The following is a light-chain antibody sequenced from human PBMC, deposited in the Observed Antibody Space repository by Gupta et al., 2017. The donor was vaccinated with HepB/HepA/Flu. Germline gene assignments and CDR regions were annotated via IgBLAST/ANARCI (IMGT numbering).Light chain of an antibody. Sequence: IQMTQSPSSLSASVGDRVTITCRASQSISSYLNRYQQKPWKAPKRLIYDASSLLSAVPSRLTGSGSGTDFTLTISSLQPEDFAVYYCQQSDSTPQTFGQGTKVEIK. V-gene: IGKV1-39*01. CDR2: DAS. CDR1: QSISSY. CDR3: QQSDSTPQT. J-gene: IGKJ1*01.